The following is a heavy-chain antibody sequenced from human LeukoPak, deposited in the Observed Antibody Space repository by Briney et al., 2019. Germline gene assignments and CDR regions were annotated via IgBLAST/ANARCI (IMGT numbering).Heavy chain of an antibody. CDR2: IYHSGST. CDR1: GGSISSGGYS. J-gene: IGHJ4*02. V-gene: IGHV4-30-2*01. CDR3: AREWRYCSGGSCYHYFDY. Sequence: PSGTLSLTCAVSGGSISSGGYSWSWIRQPPGKGLEWIGYIYHSGSTYYNPSLKSRVTISVDRSKNQFSLKLSSVTAADTAVYYCAREWRYCSGGSCYHYFDYWGQGTLVTVSS. D-gene: IGHD2-15*01.